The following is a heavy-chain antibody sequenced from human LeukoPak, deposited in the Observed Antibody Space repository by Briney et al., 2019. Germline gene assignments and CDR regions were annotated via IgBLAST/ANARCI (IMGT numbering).Heavy chain of an antibody. CDR3: ARLFHPALSGNYPFDY. CDR2: IYYSGST. J-gene: IGHJ4*02. D-gene: IGHD1-26*01. V-gene: IGHV4-59*01. CDR1: GGSINSYY. Sequence: SETLSLTCTVSGGSINSYYWSWIRQPPGKGLEWIAYIYYSGSTSCNPSLKSRVTISVDTSKNQFSLKLNSVIAADTAMYYCARLFHPALSGNYPFDYWGQGTLVTVSS.